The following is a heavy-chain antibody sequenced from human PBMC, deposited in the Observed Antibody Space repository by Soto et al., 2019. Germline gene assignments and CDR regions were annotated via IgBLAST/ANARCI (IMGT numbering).Heavy chain of an antibody. V-gene: IGHV1-69*08. CDR1: GGTFSSYT. Sequence: QVQLVQSGTAVKKPGSSVKVSCKASGGTFSSYTISWVRQAPGQGLEWMGRIIPILAPADYAQNFQGRVTITADESTSTAYMELSSLRSEDTAVYYCARNTRCSEGACHMDIWGQGTTVTVSS. CDR3: ARNTRCSEGACHMDI. CDR2: IIPILAPA. D-gene: IGHD2-15*01. J-gene: IGHJ6*02.